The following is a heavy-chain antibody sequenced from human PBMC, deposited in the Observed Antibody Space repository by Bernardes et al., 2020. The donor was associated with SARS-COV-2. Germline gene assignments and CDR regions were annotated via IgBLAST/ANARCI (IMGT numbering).Heavy chain of an antibody. D-gene: IGHD5-12*01. CDR1: GGSISSYY. Sequence: SETLSLTCTVSGGSISSYYWSWIRQPPGKGLEWIGYINYIGSTNYNPSLKSRVTISVDVSQNLFSLKLSSVTAADTAVYYCARDLVATDGAYYYHGMDVWGQGTTVTVSS. CDR2: INYIGST. CDR3: ARDLVATDGAYYYHGMDV. J-gene: IGHJ6*02. V-gene: IGHV4-59*01.